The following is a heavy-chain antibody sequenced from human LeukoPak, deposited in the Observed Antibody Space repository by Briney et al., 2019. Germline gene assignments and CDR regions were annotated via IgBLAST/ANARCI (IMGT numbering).Heavy chain of an antibody. V-gene: IGHV3-23*01. CDR3: AKPLNRLQPYSSSWPP. J-gene: IGHJ5*02. CDR1: GFTFSSYA. CDR2: ISGSGGST. D-gene: IGHD6-13*01. Sequence: PGGSLRLSCAASGFTFSSYAMSWVRQAPGKGLEWVSAISGSGGSTYYADSVKGRFTISRDNSKNTLYLQMNSLRAEDTAVYYCAKPLNRLQPYSSSWPPWGQGTLVTVSS.